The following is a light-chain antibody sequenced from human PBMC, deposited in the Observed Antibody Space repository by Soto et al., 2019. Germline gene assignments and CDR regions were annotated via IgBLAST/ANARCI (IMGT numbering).Light chain of an antibody. J-gene: IGKJ1*01. CDR2: AAS. V-gene: IGKV3-15*01. CDR3: QQYNYWPGT. CDR1: QSVSST. Sequence: EIVLTQSPATLSVSPGERANISCRASQSVSSTLAWYQHKPGQAPRLLFYAASTRATGIPARFSGSGSGTEFTLTISSLQSEDFAVYYCQQYNYWPGTFGQGTKVDIK.